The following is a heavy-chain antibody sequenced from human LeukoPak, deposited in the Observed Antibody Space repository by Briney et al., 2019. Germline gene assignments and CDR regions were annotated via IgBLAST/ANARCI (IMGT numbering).Heavy chain of an antibody. CDR1: GGTFSSYA. CDR2: IIPILGIA. D-gene: IGHD6-13*01. Sequence: ASVKVSCKASGGTFSSYAISWVRQAPGQGLEWMGRIIPILGIANYAQKFQGRVTITADKSTSTAYMELGSLRSEDTAVYYCAREQQLVRDGYYYYGMDVWGQGTTVTVSS. J-gene: IGHJ6*02. CDR3: AREQQLVRDGYYYYGMDV. V-gene: IGHV1-69*04.